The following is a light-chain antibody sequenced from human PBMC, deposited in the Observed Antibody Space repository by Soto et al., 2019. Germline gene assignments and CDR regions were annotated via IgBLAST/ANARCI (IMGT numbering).Light chain of an antibody. CDR3: STYTSASNS. CDR1: EVGAHRF. CDR2: EVI. V-gene: IGLV2-14*01. Sequence: QSALTQPASVSGSPGQSITISCTGTEVGAHRFVSWYQQVPGTAPKLLIYEVIKRPSGISPRFSGSKAGNTASLTISGLQADDEAYYFCSTYTSASNSFGGGTKVTVL. J-gene: IGLJ2*01.